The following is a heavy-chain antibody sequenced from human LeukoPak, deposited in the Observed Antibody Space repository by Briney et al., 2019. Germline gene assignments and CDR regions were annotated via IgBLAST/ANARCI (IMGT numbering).Heavy chain of an antibody. CDR3: ARVGREGGGYPYYFDN. Sequence: GGSLRLSCAASGFTVSSNYMSWVRQVPGKGLERVSVIYSGGSTYYADSVKGRFTISRDNSKNTLYLQLNSLRAEDTAVYYCARVGREGGGYPYYFDNWGQGTLVTVSS. V-gene: IGHV3-53*01. CDR1: GFTVSSNY. CDR2: IYSGGST. J-gene: IGHJ4*02. D-gene: IGHD3-16*01.